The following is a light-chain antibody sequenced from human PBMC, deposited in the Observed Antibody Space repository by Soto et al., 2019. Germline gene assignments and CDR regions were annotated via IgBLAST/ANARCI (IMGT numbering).Light chain of an antibody. CDR1: SSDVGGYSY. V-gene: IGLV2-14*01. Sequence: LTQPASVSGSPGQSITISCTGTSSDVGGYSYVSWYQQHPGKAPKLMIYGVNNRPSGVSDRFSGSKSGSTASLTISGLQAEDEADYYCSSYTNSSTLHVFGTGTKVTVL. CDR3: SSYTNSSTLHV. CDR2: GVN. J-gene: IGLJ1*01.